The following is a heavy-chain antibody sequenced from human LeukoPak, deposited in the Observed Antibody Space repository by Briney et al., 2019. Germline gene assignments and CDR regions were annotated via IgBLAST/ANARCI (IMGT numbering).Heavy chain of an antibody. Sequence: GGSLRLSCAASGFTFSSYSMNWVRQAPGKGLEWVSFISSSSSTIYYADSVKGRFTISRDNAKNSLYLQMNSLRAEDTAVYYCAKDSPLGYCSGGSCYLYYYYYYGMDVWGQGTTVTVSS. CDR1: GFTFSSYS. CDR2: ISSSSSTI. D-gene: IGHD2-15*01. CDR3: AKDSPLGYCSGGSCYLYYYYYYGMDV. J-gene: IGHJ6*02. V-gene: IGHV3-48*04.